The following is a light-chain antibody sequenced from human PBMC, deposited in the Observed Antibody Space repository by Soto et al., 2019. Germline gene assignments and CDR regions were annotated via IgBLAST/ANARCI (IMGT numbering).Light chain of an antibody. CDR3: QQYGSSPRT. CDR2: GAS. Sequence: EIVLTQSPGTLSLSPGERATLSCRASQCVSSSYLAWYQQRPGQAPSLLIHGASSRATGIPDRFSGSGSGTEFTLTISRLEPEDFAVYYCQQYGSSPRTFGQGTKVEIK. J-gene: IGKJ1*01. V-gene: IGKV3-20*01. CDR1: QCVSSSY.